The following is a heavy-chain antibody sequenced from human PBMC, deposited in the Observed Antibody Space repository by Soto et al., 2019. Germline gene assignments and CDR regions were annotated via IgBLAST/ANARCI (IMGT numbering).Heavy chain of an antibody. J-gene: IGHJ4*02. V-gene: IGHV1-69*13. CDR1: GGTFSSYA. Sequence: SVKVSCRASGGTFSSYAISSVRQAPGQGLEWMGGIIPIFGTANYAQEFQGRVTITADESTSTAYMELSSLRSEDTAVYYCARDNCSGGSCYWAYWGQGTLVTVSS. D-gene: IGHD2-15*01. CDR3: ARDNCSGGSCYWAY. CDR2: IIPIFGTA.